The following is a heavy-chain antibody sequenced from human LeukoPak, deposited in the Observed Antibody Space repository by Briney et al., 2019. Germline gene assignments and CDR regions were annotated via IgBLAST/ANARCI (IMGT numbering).Heavy chain of an antibody. CDR1: AYSFTSYW. CDR3: ARLLMDSGYLFNYFDY. J-gene: IGHJ4*02. V-gene: IGHV5-51*01. D-gene: IGHD5-12*01. Sequence: GESLKISCKGSAYSFTSYWIGWVRQMPGQGLEWMGIIYPGDSDTRYSPSFQGQVTISADKSISTAYLQWSSLKASDTAMYYCARLLMDSGYLFNYFDYWGQGTLVTVSS. CDR2: IYPGDSDT.